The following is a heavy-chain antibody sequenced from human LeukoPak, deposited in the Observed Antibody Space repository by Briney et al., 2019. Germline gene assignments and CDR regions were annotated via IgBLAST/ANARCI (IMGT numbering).Heavy chain of an antibody. J-gene: IGHJ5*02. Sequence: GASVKVSCKASGYTLTDYYIHWVRQAPGQGLEWMGWINPKSGGTNYIQKSQGRVTMTRDTSISTVYMELSRLRSDDTAVYYCARDSVATIGGQGLDPWGQGTLVTVSS. CDR1: GYTLTDYY. D-gene: IGHD5-12*01. V-gene: IGHV1-2*02. CDR2: INPKSGGT. CDR3: ARDSVATIGGQGLDP.